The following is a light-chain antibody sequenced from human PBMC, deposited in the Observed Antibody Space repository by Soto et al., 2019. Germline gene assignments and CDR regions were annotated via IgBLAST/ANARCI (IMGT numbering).Light chain of an antibody. J-gene: IGKJ5*01. CDR1: QSVNSW. CDR2: DAS. CDR3: QQSYTTPIT. V-gene: IGKV1-5*01. Sequence: DIQMTQSPSTLSAFVGDRVTITCRASQSVNSWLAWYQQRPGKAPNLLIYDASTLESGVPQRFSGSGSGTEFTLTISSLQPADFATYYCQQSYTTPITFGQGTRLEI.